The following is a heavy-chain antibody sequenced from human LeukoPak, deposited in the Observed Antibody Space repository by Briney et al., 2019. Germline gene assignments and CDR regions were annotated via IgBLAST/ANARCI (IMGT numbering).Heavy chain of an antibody. Sequence: ASVKVSCKASGYTFISYAMHWVRQAPGQRLEWMGWINAGNGNTKYSQKFQGRVTITRDTSASTAYMELSSLRSEDTAVYYCARDDDILTGYYYYGMDVWGQGTTVIVSS. V-gene: IGHV1-3*01. D-gene: IGHD3-9*01. CDR3: ARDDDILTGYYYYGMDV. CDR2: INAGNGNT. J-gene: IGHJ6*02. CDR1: GYTFISYA.